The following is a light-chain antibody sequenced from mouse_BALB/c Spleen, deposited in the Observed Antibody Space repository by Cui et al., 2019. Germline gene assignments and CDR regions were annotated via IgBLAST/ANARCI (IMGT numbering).Light chain of an antibody. Sequence: DIVMTQSQKFMSTSVGDRVSVTCKVSQNVGTNVAWYQQKPGQSPKALIYSASYRYSGVPDRFTGSGSGTDFTLTISNVQSEDLAEYFCQQYNSYPLTFGAGTKLELK. CDR3: QQYNSYPLT. V-gene: IGKV6-15*01. J-gene: IGKJ5*01. CDR2: SAS. CDR1: QNVGTN.